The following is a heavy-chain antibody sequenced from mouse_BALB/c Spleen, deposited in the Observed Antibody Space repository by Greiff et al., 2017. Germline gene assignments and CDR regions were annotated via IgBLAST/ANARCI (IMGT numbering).Heavy chain of an antibody. D-gene: IGHD2-1*01. J-gene: IGHJ4*01. Sequence: QVHVKQSGPSLVQPSQSLSITCTVSGFSLTSYGVHWVRQSPGKGLEWLGVIWRGGSTDYNAAFMSRLSITKDNSKSQVFFKMNSLQADDTAIYYCAKKGGLWYGYAMDYWGQGTSVTVSS. CDR2: IWRGGST. V-gene: IGHV2-5-1*01. CDR1: GFSLTSYG. CDR3: AKKGGLWYGYAMDY.